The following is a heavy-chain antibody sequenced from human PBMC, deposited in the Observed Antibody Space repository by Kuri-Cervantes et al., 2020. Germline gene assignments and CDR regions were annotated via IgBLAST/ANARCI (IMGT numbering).Heavy chain of an antibody. CDR1: GYTFTGYY. J-gene: IGHJ4*02. D-gene: IGHD5-24*01. CDR2: INPNSGGT. Sequence: ASVKVSCKASGYTFTGYYMHWVRQAPGQGLEWMGWINPNSGGTNYAQKFQGRVTKTRDTSISTAYMELSRLRSDDTAVYYCARADHRDGYNLGYWGQGTLVTVSS. V-gene: IGHV1-2*02. CDR3: ARADHRDGYNLGY.